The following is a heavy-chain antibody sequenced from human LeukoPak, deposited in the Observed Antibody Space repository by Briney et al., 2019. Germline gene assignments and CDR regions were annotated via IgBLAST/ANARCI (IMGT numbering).Heavy chain of an antibody. Sequence: ASVKVSCKASGYTFTDYYLHWVRQAPGHGLEWMGWINPNSGGTNYAQKFQGRVTMTRDTSITTAYMELNRLRSDDTAVYYCARAYTSPNGHYWGQGILVTVSS. V-gene: IGHV1-2*02. CDR1: GYTFTDYY. J-gene: IGHJ4*02. CDR2: INPNSGGT. D-gene: IGHD3-16*01. CDR3: ARAYTSPNGHY.